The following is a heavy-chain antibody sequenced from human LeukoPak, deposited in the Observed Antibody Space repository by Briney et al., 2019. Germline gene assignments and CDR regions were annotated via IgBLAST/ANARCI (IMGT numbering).Heavy chain of an antibody. CDR3: GFLPPGH. Sequence: PGGSLRLSCAASGFTSSSYWMDWVRQAPGKGLVWVSRIKSDGSHITYADSVRGRFTISRDNAKNTLYLQMNSLRAEDTAVYYCGFLPPGHWGQGTLVTVSS. J-gene: IGHJ1*01. D-gene: IGHD3-3*01. CDR1: GFTSSSYW. CDR2: IKSDGSHI. V-gene: IGHV3-74*03.